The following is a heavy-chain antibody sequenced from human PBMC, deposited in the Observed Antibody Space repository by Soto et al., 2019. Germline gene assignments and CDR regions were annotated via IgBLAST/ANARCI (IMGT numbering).Heavy chain of an antibody. CDR3: TTPYGSGSNYGMDV. J-gene: IGHJ6*02. CDR2: IKSKTDGGTT. D-gene: IGHD3-10*01. V-gene: IGHV3-15*01. CDR1: GFTFSSYG. Sequence: PGGSLRLSCAASGFTFSSYGMHWVRRAPGKGLEWVGRIKSKTDGGTTDYAAPVKGRFTISRDDSKNTLYLQMNSLKTEDTAVYYCTTPYGSGSNYGMDVWGQGTTVTVSS.